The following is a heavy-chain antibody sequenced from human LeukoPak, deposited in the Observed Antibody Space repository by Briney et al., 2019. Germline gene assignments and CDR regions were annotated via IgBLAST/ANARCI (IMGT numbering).Heavy chain of an antibody. CDR3: ARAYVWGSYRYDQVNPNWFDP. D-gene: IGHD3-16*02. CDR2: IYPGDSDT. V-gene: IGHV5-51*01. Sequence: GESLKISCKGSGYSFTSYWIGWVRQMPGKGLEWMGIIYPGDSDTRYSPSFQGQVTISADKSISTAYLQWSSLKASDTAMYYCARAYVWGSYRYDQVNPNWFDPWGQGTLVTVSS. J-gene: IGHJ5*02. CDR1: GYSFTSYW.